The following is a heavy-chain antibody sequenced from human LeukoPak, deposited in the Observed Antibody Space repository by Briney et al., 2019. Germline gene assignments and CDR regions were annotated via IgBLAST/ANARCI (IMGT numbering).Heavy chain of an antibody. V-gene: IGHV3-23*01. CDR1: GFTFSSYA. Sequence: PGGSLRLSCAASGFTFSSYAMSWVRQAPGKGLEWVSAISGSGGSTYYADSVKGRFTISRDNSKNTLYLQMNSLRAEDTAVYYCAKEEGPIAAAGRAYAFDIWGQGTMVTVSS. CDR2: ISGSGGST. J-gene: IGHJ3*02. CDR3: AKEEGPIAAAGRAYAFDI. D-gene: IGHD6-13*01.